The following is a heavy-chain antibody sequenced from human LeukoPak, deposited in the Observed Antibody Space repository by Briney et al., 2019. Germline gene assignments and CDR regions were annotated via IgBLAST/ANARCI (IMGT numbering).Heavy chain of an antibody. V-gene: IGHV4-59*02. Sequence: SETLSFTCTDSGGFVRSYYWSWIRRPPPRRLQCIAYLSHSGSSDSNPSLTSRVTTLVDTSKNQFSLKLTSVTAADTAVYYCARARYANAWYAFDIWGHGTMVTVSS. J-gene: IGHJ3*02. CDR1: GGFVRSYY. D-gene: IGHD2-2*01. CDR3: ARARYANAWYAFDI. CDR2: LSHSGSS.